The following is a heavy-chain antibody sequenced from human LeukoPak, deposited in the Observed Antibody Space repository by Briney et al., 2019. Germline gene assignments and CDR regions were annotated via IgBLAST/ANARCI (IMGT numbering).Heavy chain of an antibody. CDR2: IYYSGST. V-gene: IGHV4-30-4*01. CDR3: ASRTIFGVVDY. J-gene: IGHJ4*02. CDR1: GGSISSGDYY. D-gene: IGHD3-3*01. Sequence: PSQTLSLTCTVSGGSISSGDYYWSWIHQPPGKGLEWIGYIYYSGSTYYNPSLKSRVTISVDTSKNQFSLKLSSVTAADTAVYYCASRTIFGVVDYWGQGTLVTVSS.